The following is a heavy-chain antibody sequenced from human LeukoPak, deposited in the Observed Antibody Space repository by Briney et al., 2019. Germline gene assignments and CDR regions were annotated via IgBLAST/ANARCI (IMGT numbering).Heavy chain of an antibody. V-gene: IGHV3-48*01. CDR3: TRDPRALDY. J-gene: IGHJ4*02. CDR1: GFTFSRYS. Sequence: GGSLRLSCAASGFTFSRYSMNWVRQAPGKGLEWVSYISYTGTIYYPDSVKDRFTISRDNAKNSLYLHMNSLRAEDTAVYYCTRDPRALDYWGQGTLVTVSS. CDR2: ISYTGTI.